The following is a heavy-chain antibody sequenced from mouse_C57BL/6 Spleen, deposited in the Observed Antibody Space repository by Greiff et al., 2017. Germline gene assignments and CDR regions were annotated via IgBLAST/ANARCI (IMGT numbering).Heavy chain of an antibody. CDR2: IDPSDSET. D-gene: IGHD4-1*01. CDR3: ARPGTFGGFAY. Sequence: QVQLQQPGAELVRPGSSVKLSCKASGYTFTSYWMHWVKQRPIQGLEWIGNIDPSDSETHYNQKFKDKATLTVDKSSSTAYMQLSSLTSEDSAVYYCARPGTFGGFAYWGQGTLVTVSA. V-gene: IGHV1-52*01. J-gene: IGHJ3*01. CDR1: GYTFTSYW.